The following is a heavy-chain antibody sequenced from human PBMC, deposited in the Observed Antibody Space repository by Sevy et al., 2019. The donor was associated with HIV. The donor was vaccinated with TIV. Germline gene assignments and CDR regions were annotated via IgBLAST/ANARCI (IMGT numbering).Heavy chain of an antibody. J-gene: IGHJ4*02. CDR3: ARDHGYSYGTGYYFDY. D-gene: IGHD5-18*01. Sequence: GGSLRLSCAASGFTFSSYAMHWVRQAPGKGLEWVAVISYDGSNKYYGDSVKGRFTISRDNSKNTLYLQMNSLRAEDTAVYYCARDHGYSYGTGYYFDYWGQGTLVTVSS. CDR2: ISYDGSNK. V-gene: IGHV3-30-3*01. CDR1: GFTFSSYA.